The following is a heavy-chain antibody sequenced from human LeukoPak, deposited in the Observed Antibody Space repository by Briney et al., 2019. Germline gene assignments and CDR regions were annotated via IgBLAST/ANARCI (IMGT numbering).Heavy chain of an antibody. CDR2: ISSSSSYI. Sequence: GGSLRLSCAASGFTFSSYSMNWVRQAPGKGLEWVSSISSSSSYIYYADSVKGRFTISRDNSKNTLYLQMNSLRAEDTAVYYCAKDLGIVVVKNAFDIWGQGTMVTVSS. CDR1: GFTFSSYS. D-gene: IGHD3-22*01. J-gene: IGHJ3*02. CDR3: AKDLGIVVVKNAFDI. V-gene: IGHV3-21*04.